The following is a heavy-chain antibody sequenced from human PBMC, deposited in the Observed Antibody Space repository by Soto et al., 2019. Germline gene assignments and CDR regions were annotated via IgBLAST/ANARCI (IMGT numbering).Heavy chain of an antibody. CDR1: GGSISSGDYY. V-gene: IGHV4-31*03. CDR2: ISYSGST. Sequence: QVQLQESGPGLVKPSQTLSLTCTVSGGSISSGDYYWNWIRQFPGKGLEGIGYISYSGSTYYNPSLKSRVTISVDTSKNQFSLKLSSVTAADTAVYYCARSLYSSSWYWFDPWGQGTLVTVSS. CDR3: ARSLYSSSWYWFDP. J-gene: IGHJ5*02. D-gene: IGHD6-13*01.